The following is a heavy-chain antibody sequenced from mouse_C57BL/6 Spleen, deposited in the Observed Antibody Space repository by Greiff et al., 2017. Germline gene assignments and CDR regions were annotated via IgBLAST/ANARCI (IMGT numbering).Heavy chain of an antibody. D-gene: IGHD1-1*01. J-gene: IGHJ4*01. V-gene: IGHV1-39*01. CDR3: ARYYGSSYGAMDY. CDR1: GYSFTDYN. CDR2: INPNYGTT. Sequence: EVKLMESGPELVKPGASVKISCKASGYSFTDYNMNWVKQSNGKSLEWIGVINPNYGTTSYNQKFKGKATLTVDQSSSTAYMQLNSLTSEDSAVYYCARYYGSSYGAMDYWGQGTSVTVSS.